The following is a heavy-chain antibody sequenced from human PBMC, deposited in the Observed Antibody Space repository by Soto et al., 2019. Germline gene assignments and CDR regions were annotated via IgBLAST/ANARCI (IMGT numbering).Heavy chain of an antibody. CDR1: GGTFSNYP. V-gene: IGHV1-69*01. D-gene: IGHD2-21*02. J-gene: IGHJ4*02. CDR3: ARGLYCGGGCYSHFDY. Sequence: VQLVQSGAEVKKPGSSVKVSCKASGGTFSNYPFIWVRQAPGQGLDWMGGIIPIFGTTDYGQRFQGRVTITADESMNTAYMELSSLRSDETAVYYCARGLYCGGGCYSHFDYWGQGTLVTVSS. CDR2: IIPIFGTT.